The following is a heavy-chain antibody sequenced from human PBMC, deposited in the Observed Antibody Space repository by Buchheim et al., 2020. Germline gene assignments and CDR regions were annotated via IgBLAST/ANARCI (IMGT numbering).Heavy chain of an antibody. CDR2: ITPILGIA. J-gene: IGHJ6*02. V-gene: IGHV1-69*09. CDR1: GGTFSNYT. CDR3: AREQWYGMDV. Sequence: QVQLVQSGAEVKKPGASVKVSCKASGGTFSNYTISWVRQAPGQGLEWMGRITPILGIADYAQKFQGRVTIIADHFTSTAYMDLSSLRSEDTAVYYCAREQWYGMDVWGQGTT. D-gene: IGHD6-19*01.